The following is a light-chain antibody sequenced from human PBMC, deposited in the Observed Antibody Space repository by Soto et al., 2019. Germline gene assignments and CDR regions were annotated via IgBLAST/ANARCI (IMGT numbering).Light chain of an antibody. CDR1: QTIYSW. Sequence: DIQMTQSPSTLSASVGNSVSIPCRASQTIYSWLSRYQRKPEKAPKVLIYKASTLQSGVPSRFSGSRFGTEFTLTISSLQPEDFGTYYCQQYHTYWAFGQGTKVDIK. CDR3: QQYHTYWA. V-gene: IGKV1-5*03. J-gene: IGKJ1*01. CDR2: KAS.